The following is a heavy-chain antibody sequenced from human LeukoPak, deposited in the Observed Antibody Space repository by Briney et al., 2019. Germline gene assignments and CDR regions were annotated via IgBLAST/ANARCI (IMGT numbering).Heavy chain of an antibody. Sequence: PGGSLRLSCAASEFTFSRYTMNWVRQAPGKGLEWVSFISSSSRYIYYADSVKGRFTISRDNAKNSLYLQMNSLRAEDTAMYYRARGGPGRSLTIGPGKTKYYMDVWGKGATVTISS. CDR2: ISSSSRYI. CDR3: ARGGPGRSLTIGPGKTKYYMDV. CDR1: EFTFSRYT. J-gene: IGHJ6*03. D-gene: IGHD3-10*01. V-gene: IGHV3-21*01.